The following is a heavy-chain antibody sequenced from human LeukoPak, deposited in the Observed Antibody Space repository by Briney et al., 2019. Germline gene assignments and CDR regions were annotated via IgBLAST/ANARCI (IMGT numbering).Heavy chain of an antibody. J-gene: IGHJ5*02. D-gene: IGHD3-10*01. Sequence: SETLSLTCTVSGGSISSSSYYWGWIRQPPGKGLEWIGSIYYSGSTYYNPSLKSRVTISVDTSKNQFSLKLSSVTAADTAVYYCAREGIWFPLGDWFDPWGQGTLGTVSS. CDR2: IYYSGST. CDR3: AREGIWFPLGDWFDP. V-gene: IGHV4-39*07. CDR1: GGSISSSSYY.